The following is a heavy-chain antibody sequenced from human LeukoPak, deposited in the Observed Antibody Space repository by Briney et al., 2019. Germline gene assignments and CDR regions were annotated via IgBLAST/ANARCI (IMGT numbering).Heavy chain of an antibody. CDR2: ISSSGSTI. CDR3: AREGGSGWYSGWFDP. D-gene: IGHD6-19*01. V-gene: IGHV3-48*03. J-gene: IGHJ5*02. Sequence: PGGSLRLSCAASGFTFSSYEMNWVRQAPGKGLEWVSYISSSGSTIYYADSVKGRFTISRDNAENSLYLQMNSLRAEDTAVYYCAREGGSGWYSGWFDPWGQGTLVTVSS. CDR1: GFTFSSYE.